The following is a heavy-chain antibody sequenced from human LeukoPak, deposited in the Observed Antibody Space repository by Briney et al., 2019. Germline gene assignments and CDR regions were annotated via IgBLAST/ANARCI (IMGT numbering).Heavy chain of an antibody. V-gene: IGHV4-39*07. CDR2: IYHSGSS. Sequence: PSETLSLTCIVSGGSISSSSYYWAWIRQPPGKGLEWIGEIYHSGSSNYNPSLKSRVTISVDTSKYQFSLKLSSVTAADTAVYYCARRSEWLRLPIDYWGQGTLVTVSS. CDR3: ARRSEWLRLPIDY. CDR1: GGSISSSSYY. J-gene: IGHJ4*02. D-gene: IGHD5-12*01.